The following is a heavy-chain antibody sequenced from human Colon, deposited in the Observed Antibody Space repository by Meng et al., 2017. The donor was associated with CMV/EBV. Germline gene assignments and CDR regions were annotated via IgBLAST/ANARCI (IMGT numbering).Heavy chain of an antibody. D-gene: IGHD1-1*01. CDR1: GYTFTPYY. V-gene: IGHV1-2*02. CDR2: MLPKTGAL. CDR3: IRENWYYDY. Sequence: VQLGQAGAEVNKPGASVKASFKASGYTFTPYYIHWVRQAPGQGLECVGCMLPKTGALDYAQKFRGRITLTTDTSITTAYMELSGLTSDDTAVYYCIRENWYYDYWGLGTLVTVSS. J-gene: IGHJ4*02.